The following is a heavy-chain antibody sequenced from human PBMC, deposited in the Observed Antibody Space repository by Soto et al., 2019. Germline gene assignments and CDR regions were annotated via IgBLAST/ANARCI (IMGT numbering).Heavy chain of an antibody. CDR1: GGAFSSYA. CDR2: LIPIFGTA. CDR3: ARPIAARPYYYYGMDV. D-gene: IGHD6-6*01. V-gene: IGHV1-69*13. J-gene: IGHJ6*02. Sequence: GASVKFSCKASGGAFSSYAIRWVRQAPEQGLEWMGGLIPIFGTANYAQHFTVRVTITADESTSTAYMEMSSLRSEDTAVYYCARPIAARPYYYYGMDVWGQGTTVTVSS.